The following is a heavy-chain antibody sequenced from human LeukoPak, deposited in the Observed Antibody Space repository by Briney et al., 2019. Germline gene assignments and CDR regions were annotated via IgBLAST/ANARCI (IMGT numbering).Heavy chain of an antibody. CDR2: ISGSGDIT. CDR3: AKAHLPDYYYMDV. J-gene: IGHJ6*03. V-gene: IGHV3-23*01. CDR1: GFTFSAYV. Sequence: GGSLRLSCAASGFTFSAYVMSWVRQAPGKGLEWVSSISGSGDITYYTDSVKGRFTISRDNSRNTLHLQMNSLRAEDTALYYCAKAHLPDYYYMDVWDKGTTVTVPS.